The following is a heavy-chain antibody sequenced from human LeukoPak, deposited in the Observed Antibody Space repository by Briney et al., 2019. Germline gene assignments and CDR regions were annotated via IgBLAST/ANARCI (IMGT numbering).Heavy chain of an antibody. D-gene: IGHD5-18*01. V-gene: IGHV4-31*03. CDR1: GGSISSGGYY. J-gene: IGHJ5*02. CDR2: IYYSGST. CDR3: ARVDTAMVTWNWFDP. Sequence: SQTLSLTCTVSGGSISSGGYYWGWIRQHPGKGLEWIGYIYYSGSTYYNPSLKSRVTISVDTSKNQFSLKLSSVTAADTAVYYCARVDTAMVTWNWFDPWGQGTLVTVSS.